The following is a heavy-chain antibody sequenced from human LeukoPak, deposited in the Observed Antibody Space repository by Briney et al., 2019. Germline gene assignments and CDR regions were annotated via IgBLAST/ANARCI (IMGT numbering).Heavy chain of an antibody. V-gene: IGHV3-48*03. Sequence: GGSLRLSCAASGFTFSSYEMNWVRQAPGKGLEWVSYISSSGSTIYYADSVKGRFTISRDNAKNSVSLQLNSLRVGDTAVYYCAREMSGSGKNYWGRGTLVTVSS. CDR3: AREMSGSGKNY. CDR1: GFTFSSYE. D-gene: IGHD3-10*01. CDR2: ISSSGSTI. J-gene: IGHJ4*02.